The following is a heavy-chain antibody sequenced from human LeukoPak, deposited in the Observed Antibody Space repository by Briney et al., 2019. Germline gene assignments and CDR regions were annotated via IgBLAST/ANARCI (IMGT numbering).Heavy chain of an antibody. CDR1: EFSFSSYS. CDR2: ISISSTYI. Sequence: GGTLRLSCAASEFSFSSYSMNWVRHAPGKGLERILSISISSTYIYYADSVKGRFTISRDNAKNSLYLQMNSLRAEDTAVYYCARDPLPGPHGMDVWGQGTTVTVSS. V-gene: IGHV3-21*01. J-gene: IGHJ6*02. CDR3: ARDPLPGPHGMDV.